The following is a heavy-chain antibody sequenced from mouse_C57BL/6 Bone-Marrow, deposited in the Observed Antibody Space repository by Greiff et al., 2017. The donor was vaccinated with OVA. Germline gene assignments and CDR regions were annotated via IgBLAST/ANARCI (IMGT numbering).Heavy chain of an antibody. D-gene: IGHD2-5*01. CDR1: GFTFSDYG. V-gene: IGHV5-17*01. CDR2: ISSGSSTI. CDR3: ARRASYSKVYFDY. Sequence: VQLQQSGGGLVKPGGSLKLSCAASGFTFSDYGMHWVRQAPEKGLEWVAYISSGSSTIYYADTVKGRFTISRDNAKNTLFLQMTSLRSEDTAMYYCARRASYSKVYFDYWGQGTTLTVSS. J-gene: IGHJ2*01.